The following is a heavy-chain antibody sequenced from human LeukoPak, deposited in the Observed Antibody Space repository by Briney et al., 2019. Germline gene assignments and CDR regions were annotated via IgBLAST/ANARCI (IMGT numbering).Heavy chain of an antibody. CDR1: GGSISSSSYY. CDR2: IYYSGST. D-gene: IGHD1-26*01. J-gene: IGHJ3*01. Sequence: PSETLSLTCTVSGGSISSSSYYWGWIRQPPGKGLEWIGSIYYSGSTYYNPSLKSRVTISVDTSKNQFSLKLNSVTAADTAVYYCATPYSGGYHGLDVWGQGTMVTVSS. V-gene: IGHV4-39*01. CDR3: ATPYSGGYHGLDV.